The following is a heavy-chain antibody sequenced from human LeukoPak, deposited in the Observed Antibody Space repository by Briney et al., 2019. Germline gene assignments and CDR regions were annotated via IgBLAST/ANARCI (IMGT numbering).Heavy chain of an antibody. Sequence: GGSLRLSCAASGFTFDDYTMHWVRQAPGKGLEWVSLITWDGGSTYYADSVKGRFTISRDNSKNTLYLQMNSLRAEDTAVYYCAKGGIVVVMIDYWGQGTLVTVSS. CDR2: ITWDGGST. CDR3: AKGGIVVVMIDY. D-gene: IGHD3-22*01. V-gene: IGHV3-43*01. J-gene: IGHJ4*02. CDR1: GFTFDDYT.